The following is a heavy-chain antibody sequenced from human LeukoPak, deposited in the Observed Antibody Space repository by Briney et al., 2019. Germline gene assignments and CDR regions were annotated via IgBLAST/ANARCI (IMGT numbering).Heavy chain of an antibody. J-gene: IGHJ4*02. CDR3: AGGKSSGFFDY. V-gene: IGHV4-59*01. CDR1: SASISSYY. Sequence: SETLSLTCTVSSASISSYYWSWIRQPPGKGLEWIGYMFYNVSTNYNPSLRSRLTISVAASKNQFSLKLRSVTAADTALYYCAGGKSSGFFDYWGQGILVTVSS. CDR2: MFYNVST. D-gene: IGHD3-10*01.